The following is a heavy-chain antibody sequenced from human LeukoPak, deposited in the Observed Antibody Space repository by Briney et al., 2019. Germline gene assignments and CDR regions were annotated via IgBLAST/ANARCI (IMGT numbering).Heavy chain of an antibody. CDR3: ARDSSGYYGGGVNWFGP. J-gene: IGHJ5*02. Sequence: ASVKVSCKASGYTFTSYGISWVRQAPGQGLEWMGWISAYNGNTNYAQKLQGRVTMTTDTSTSTAYMELRSLRSDDTAVYYCARDSSGYYGGGVNWFGPWGQGTLVTVSS. CDR2: ISAYNGNT. CDR1: GYTFTSYG. V-gene: IGHV1-18*01. D-gene: IGHD3-22*01.